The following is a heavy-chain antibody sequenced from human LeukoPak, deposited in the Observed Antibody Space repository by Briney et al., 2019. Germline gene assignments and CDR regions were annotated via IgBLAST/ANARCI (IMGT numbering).Heavy chain of an antibody. V-gene: IGHV3-21*01. J-gene: IGHJ5*02. CDR2: ISSSSSYI. D-gene: IGHD3-3*01. Sequence: GGSLRLSCAASGFTFSSYSMNWARQAPGKGLEWVSSISSSSSYIYYADSVKGRFTISRDNAKNSLYLQMNSLRAEDTAVYYCARGNVLRFLEWLLIDPWGQGTLVTVSS. CDR3: ARGNVLRFLEWLLIDP. CDR1: GFTFSSYS.